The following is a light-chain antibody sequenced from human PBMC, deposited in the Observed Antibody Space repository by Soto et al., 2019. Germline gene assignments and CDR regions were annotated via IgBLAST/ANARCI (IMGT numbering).Light chain of an antibody. J-gene: IGLJ2*01. CDR1: SSDVGGYNY. V-gene: IGLV2-8*01. CDR2: EVS. CDR3: TSYAGSNKLI. Sequence: QSALTQPPSASGSPGQSVTISCTGTSSDVGGYNYVSWYQQHPGKAPKLMIYEVSNRPSGVPDRFSGFKSGNTASLTVSGLQAEDEADYYCTSYAGSNKLIFGGGTKLTVL.